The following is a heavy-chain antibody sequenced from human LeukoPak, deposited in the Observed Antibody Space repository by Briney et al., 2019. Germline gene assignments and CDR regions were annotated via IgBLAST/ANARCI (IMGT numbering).Heavy chain of an antibody. J-gene: IGHJ3*02. CDR3: ARGGSGYQRGRRVDIGAFDI. CDR1: GYTFTGYY. CDR2: INPNSGGT. V-gene: IGHV1-2*02. D-gene: IGHD3-22*01. Sequence: GASVKVSCKASGYTFTGYYIHWVRQAPGQGLEWMGWINPNSGGTNYAQKFQGRVTMTRDTSISTAYMELSRLRSDDTAVYYCARGGSGYQRGRRVDIGAFDIWGQGTMVTVSS.